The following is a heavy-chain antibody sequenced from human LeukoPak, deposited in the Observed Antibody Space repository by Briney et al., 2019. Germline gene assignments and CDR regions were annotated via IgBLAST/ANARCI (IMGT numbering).Heavy chain of an antibody. CDR2: FDPEDGET. V-gene: IGHV1-24*01. D-gene: IGHD5-24*01. CDR3: ATGPDGYKAKVLDY. CDR1: GYTLTELS. Sequence: EASVKVSCKVSGYTLTELSMHWVRQAPGKGLEWMGGFDPEDGETIYAQKFQGRVTMTEDTSTDTAYMELSSLRSEDTAVYYCATGPDGYKAKVLDYWGQGTLVTVSS. J-gene: IGHJ4*02.